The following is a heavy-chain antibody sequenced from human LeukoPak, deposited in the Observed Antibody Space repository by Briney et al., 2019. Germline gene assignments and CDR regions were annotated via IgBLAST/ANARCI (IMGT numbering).Heavy chain of an antibody. CDR2: IYYSGST. Sequence: SETLSLTCTVSGGSISSYYWSWIRQPPGKGLEWIGYIYYSGSTNYNPSLKSRVTISVDTSKNQFSLKLSSVTAADTAVYYCARVRTTVTTYRLGWFDPWGQGTLVTVSS. V-gene: IGHV4-59*01. D-gene: IGHD4-17*01. CDR1: GGSISSYY. J-gene: IGHJ5*02. CDR3: ARVRTTVTTYRLGWFDP.